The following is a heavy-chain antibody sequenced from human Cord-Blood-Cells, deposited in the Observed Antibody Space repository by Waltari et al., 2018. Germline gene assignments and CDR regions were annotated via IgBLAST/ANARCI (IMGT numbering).Heavy chain of an antibody. D-gene: IGHD3-16*01. CDR3: ARDEGLGDFDY. J-gene: IGHJ4*02. CDR1: GFPFRSYW. V-gene: IGHV3-7*01. Sequence: EVQLVESGGGLVQPGGSLRLSCAASGFPFRSYWMSWVRQATGKGLEWVANIKQDGSEKYYVDVVKGRFTISRDNAKNSLYLQMNSLGAEDTAVYYCARDEGLGDFDYWGQGTLVTVSS. CDR2: IKQDGSEK.